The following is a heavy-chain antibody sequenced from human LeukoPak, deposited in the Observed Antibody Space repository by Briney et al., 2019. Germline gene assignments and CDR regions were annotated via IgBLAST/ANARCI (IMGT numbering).Heavy chain of an antibody. CDR3: AKGGYYDSSGYYPNFDY. CDR1: GFTFSSCG. CDR2: IRYDGSNK. D-gene: IGHD3-22*01. J-gene: IGHJ4*02. Sequence: GGSLRLSCAASGFTFSSCGMHWVRQAPGKGLEWVAFIRYDGSNKYYADSVKGRFTISRDNSKNTLYLQMNSLRAEDTAVYYCAKGGYYDSSGYYPNFDYWGQGTLVTVSS. V-gene: IGHV3-30*02.